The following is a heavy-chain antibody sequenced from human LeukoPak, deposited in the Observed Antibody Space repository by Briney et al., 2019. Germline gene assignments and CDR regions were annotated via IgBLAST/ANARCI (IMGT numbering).Heavy chain of an antibody. CDR1: GGSISSYY. CDR2: IYYSGST. J-gene: IGHJ3*02. CDR3: ARPVIVANHAFDI. V-gene: IGHV4-59*01. D-gene: IGHD3-22*01. Sequence: SETLSLTCTVSGGSISSYYWSWIRQPPGKGLEWIGYIYYSGSTNYNPSLKSRVTISVDTSKNQFSLKLSSVTAADTAVYYCARPVIVANHAFDIWGQGTMVTVSS.